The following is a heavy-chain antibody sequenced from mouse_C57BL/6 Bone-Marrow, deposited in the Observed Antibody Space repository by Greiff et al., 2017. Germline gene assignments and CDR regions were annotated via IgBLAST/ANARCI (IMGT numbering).Heavy chain of an antibody. D-gene: IGHD1-3*01. CDR3: TTNHWGFDV. CDR1: GFTFSNYW. Sequence: VQLKESGGGLVQPGGSMKLSCVASGFTFSNYWMNWVRQSPEKGLEWVAQIRLKSDNYATHYAESVKGRFTISRDDSKSSVYLQMNNLRAEDTGIYYCTTNHWGFDVWGTGTTVTVSS. J-gene: IGHJ1*03. CDR2: IRLKSDNYAT. V-gene: IGHV6-3*01.